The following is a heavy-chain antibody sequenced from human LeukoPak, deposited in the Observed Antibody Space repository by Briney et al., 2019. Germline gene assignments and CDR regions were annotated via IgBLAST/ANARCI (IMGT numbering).Heavy chain of an antibody. J-gene: IGHJ6*04. Sequence: ASVKVSCKASGYTFTSYGISWVRQAPGRGLEWMGWISAYNGNTNYAQKLQGRVTMTTDTSTSTAYMELRSLRSDDTAVYYCARLYGSGSYLNGDYYYYGMDVWGKGTTVTVSS. CDR1: GYTFTSYG. V-gene: IGHV1-18*04. CDR3: ARLYGSGSYLNGDYYYYGMDV. CDR2: ISAYNGNT. D-gene: IGHD3-10*01.